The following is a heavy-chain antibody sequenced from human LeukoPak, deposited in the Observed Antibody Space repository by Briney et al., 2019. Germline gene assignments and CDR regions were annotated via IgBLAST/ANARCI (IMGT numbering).Heavy chain of an antibody. D-gene: IGHD1-26*01. Sequence: SETLSLTCTVSGDSISSGSYYWSWIRQPAGKGLEWIGRVHTIGATDYNPSLRSRVAISMDTSKNQFSLRLSSVTAADTAVYYCARSYSGSFLYWGQGSLVTVSS. J-gene: IGHJ1*01. CDR3: ARSYSGSFLY. V-gene: IGHV4-61*02. CDR1: GDSISSGSYY. CDR2: VHTIGAT.